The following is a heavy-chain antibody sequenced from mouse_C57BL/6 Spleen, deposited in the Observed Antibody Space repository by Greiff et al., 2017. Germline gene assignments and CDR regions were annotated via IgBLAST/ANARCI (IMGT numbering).Heavy chain of an antibody. J-gene: IGHJ3*01. Sequence: VQLQQPGPELVKPGASVKISCKASGYTFTDYYMNWVKQSHGKSLEWIGDINPNNGGTSYNQKFKGKATLTVDKASSTAYMELRSLTSEDSAVYYCSSGYGSNYSAWFAYWGQGTLVTVSA. CDR3: SSGYGSNYSAWFAY. CDR1: GYTFTDYY. V-gene: IGHV1-26*01. D-gene: IGHD1-1*01. CDR2: INPNNGGT.